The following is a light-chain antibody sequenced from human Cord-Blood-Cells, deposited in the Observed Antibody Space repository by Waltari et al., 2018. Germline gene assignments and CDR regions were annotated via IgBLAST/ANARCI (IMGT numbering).Light chain of an antibody. CDR1: QSVLYSSNNKNY. V-gene: IGKV4-1*01. Sequence: DIVMTQSPDSLAVYLGERAHINCQSSQSVLYSSNNKNYLAWYQQKPGQPPKLLIYWASTRESGVPDRFSGSGSGTDFTLTISSLQAEDVAVYYCQQYYSTPYTFGQGTKLEIK. CDR3: QQYYSTPYT. CDR2: WAS. J-gene: IGKJ2*01.